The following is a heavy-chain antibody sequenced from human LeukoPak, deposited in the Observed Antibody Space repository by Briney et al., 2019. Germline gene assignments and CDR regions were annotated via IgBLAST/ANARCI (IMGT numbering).Heavy chain of an antibody. J-gene: IGHJ4*02. V-gene: IGHV1-3*01. Sequence: GASVKVSCKASGYTFTSYAMHWVRQAPGQRLEWMGWINAGNGNTKYSQKFQGRVTITRDTFASTAYMELSSLRSEDTAVYYCARGSGSYTFDYWGQGTLVTVSS. CDR2: INAGNGNT. CDR3: ARGSGSYTFDY. CDR1: GYTFTSYA. D-gene: IGHD3-10*01.